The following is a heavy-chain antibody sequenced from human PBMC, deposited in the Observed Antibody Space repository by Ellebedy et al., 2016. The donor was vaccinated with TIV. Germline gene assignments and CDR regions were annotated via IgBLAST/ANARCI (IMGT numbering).Heavy chain of an antibody. CDR3: AKLGGVLSWYADY. CDR2: ISNGGDTT. V-gene: IGHV3-23*01. D-gene: IGHD6-13*01. CDR1: GFTFGCCA. J-gene: IGHJ4*02. Sequence: GESLKISCAASGFTFGCCAMSWVRQAPGKGLKWVAVISNGGDTTYADSVKGRFTISSDNSKNTLYLQMNSLRADDTAMYYCAKLGGVLSWYADYWGLGTLVTVSS.